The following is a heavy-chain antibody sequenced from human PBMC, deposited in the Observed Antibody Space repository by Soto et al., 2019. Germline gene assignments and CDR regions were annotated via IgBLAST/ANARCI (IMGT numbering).Heavy chain of an antibody. CDR3: ARIIFCTNGVCTAWGDYYYYMDV. D-gene: IGHD2-8*01. CDR1: GGSISSSSYY. J-gene: IGHJ6*03. CDR2: IYYSGST. V-gene: IGHV4-39*01. Sequence: SETLSLTCTVSGGSISSSSYYWGWIRQPPGKGLEWIGSIYYSGSTYYNPSLKSRLTISVDTSKNQFSLKLSSVTAADTAVYYCARIIFCTNGVCTAWGDYYYYMDVWGKGTTVTVSS.